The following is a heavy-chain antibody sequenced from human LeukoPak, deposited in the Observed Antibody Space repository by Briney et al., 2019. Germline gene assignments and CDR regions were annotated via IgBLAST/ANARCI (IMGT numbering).Heavy chain of an antibody. CDR1: GYTFTGYY. Sequence: ASVKVSCKASGYTFTGYYMHWVRQAPGQGLEWMGWINPNSGGTNYAQKFQGRVTMTRDTSISTAYMELSRLRSDDTAVYYCARGPSDYYYYSGMDVWGQGTTVTVSS. CDR3: ARGPSDYYYYSGMDV. J-gene: IGHJ6*02. CDR2: INPNSGGT. V-gene: IGHV1-2*02.